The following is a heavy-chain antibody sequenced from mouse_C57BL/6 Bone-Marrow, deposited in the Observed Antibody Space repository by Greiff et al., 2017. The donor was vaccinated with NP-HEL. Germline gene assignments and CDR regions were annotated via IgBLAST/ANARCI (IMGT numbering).Heavy chain of an antibody. V-gene: IGHV14-3*01. CDR1: FLNIKNTY. Sequence: VQLQQSVAELVRPCPSGKLSWTASFLNIKNTYIHWVNHMPEQGLEWIGRIDPANVNTIDAPKFQGKATITADTSSNTAYLQLSSLTSEDTAIYYCALITTVVATRYFDVWGTGTTVTVSS. CDR2: IDPANVNT. J-gene: IGHJ1*03. D-gene: IGHD1-1*01. CDR3: ALITTVVATRYFDV.